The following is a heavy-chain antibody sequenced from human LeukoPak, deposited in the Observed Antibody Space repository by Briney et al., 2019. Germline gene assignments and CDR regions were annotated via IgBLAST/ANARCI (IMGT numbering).Heavy chain of an antibody. D-gene: IGHD4-23*01. CDR3: ARDRRDYGGNSYFDY. V-gene: IGHV1-46*01. CDR1: GYTFTSHY. Sequence: ASVKVSCKASGYTFTSHYMHWVRQAPGQGLEWMGLINPSGSSTLYAQKFQGRVTMTRDMSTTTDYMELSSLRSEDTAVYYCARDRRDYGGNSYFDYWGQGTLVTVSS. J-gene: IGHJ4*02. CDR2: INPSGSST.